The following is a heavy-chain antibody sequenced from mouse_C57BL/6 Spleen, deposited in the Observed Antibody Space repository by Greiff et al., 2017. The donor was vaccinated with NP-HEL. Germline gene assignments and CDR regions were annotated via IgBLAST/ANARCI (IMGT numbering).Heavy chain of an antibody. J-gene: IGHJ2*01. V-gene: IGHV1-69*01. CDR2: IDPSDSYT. CDR3: ARRDY. CDR1: GYTFTSYW. Sequence: QVQLQQPGAELVMPGASVKLSCKASGYTFTSYWMHWVKQRPGQGLEWIGEIDPSDSYTNYNQKFKGKSTLTVDKSSSTAYLQLSSLTSEDSAVYYCARRDYWGQGTTLTVSS.